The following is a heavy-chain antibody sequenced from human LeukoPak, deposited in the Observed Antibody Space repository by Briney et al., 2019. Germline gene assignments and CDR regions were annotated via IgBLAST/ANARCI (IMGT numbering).Heavy chain of an antibody. CDR3: ASGYSSKAAAYYYYYMDV. D-gene: IGHD2-15*01. V-gene: IGHV1-2*02. Sequence: ASVKVSCKASGYTFTGYYMHWVRQAPGQGLEWMGWINPNSGGTNYAQKFQGRVTMTRDTSISTAYMELSRLRSDDTAVYYCASGYSSKAAAYYYYYMDVWGKGTTVTISS. CDR1: GYTFTGYY. J-gene: IGHJ6*03. CDR2: INPNSGGT.